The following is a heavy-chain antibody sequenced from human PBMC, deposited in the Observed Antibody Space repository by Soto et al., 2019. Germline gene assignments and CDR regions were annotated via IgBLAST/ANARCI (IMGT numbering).Heavy chain of an antibody. V-gene: IGHV3-30*18. J-gene: IGHJ4*02. CDR3: AKAYSSSYHLDY. CDR1: GFTFSSYG. D-gene: IGHD6-6*01. Sequence: GGSLRLSCAASGFTFSSYGMHWVRQAPGKGLEWVAVISYDGSNKYYADSVKGRFTISRDNSKNTLYLQMNSLRAEDTAVYYCAKAYSSSYHLDYWGQGTLVTVSS. CDR2: ISYDGSNK.